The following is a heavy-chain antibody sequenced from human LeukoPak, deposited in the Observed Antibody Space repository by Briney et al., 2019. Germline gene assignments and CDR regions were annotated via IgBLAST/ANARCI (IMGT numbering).Heavy chain of an antibody. CDR2: ISGSGGST. Sequence: GGSLRLSCAASGFTFSSYGMSWVRQAPGKGLEWVSAISGSGGSTYYADSVKGRFTISRDNSKNTLYLQMNSLRAEDTAVYYCARTTVTRSPSPEFDYWGQGTLVTVSS. J-gene: IGHJ4*02. CDR1: GFTFSSYG. V-gene: IGHV3-23*01. CDR3: ARTTVTRSPSPEFDY. D-gene: IGHD4-17*01.